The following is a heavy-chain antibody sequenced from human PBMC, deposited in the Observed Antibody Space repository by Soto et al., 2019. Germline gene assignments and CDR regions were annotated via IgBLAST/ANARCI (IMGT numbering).Heavy chain of an antibody. CDR3: ARGIATGQLDP. Sequence: ASVKVSCKASGYTFTRYTINWVRQAPGQRLEWMGWINPDNGNTKSSQKFQDRVIITRDTSASAAYMDLSSLRSEDTAVYYCARGIATGQLDPWGQGTLVTVSS. CDR2: INPDNGNT. V-gene: IGHV1-3*01. D-gene: IGHD2-15*01. CDR1: GYTFTRYT. J-gene: IGHJ5*02.